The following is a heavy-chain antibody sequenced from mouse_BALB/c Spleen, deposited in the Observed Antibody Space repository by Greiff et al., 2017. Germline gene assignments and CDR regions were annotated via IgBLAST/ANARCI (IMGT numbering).Heavy chain of an antibody. CDR3: ARENSLDY. CDR2: ISSGSSTI. V-gene: IGHV5-17*02. J-gene: IGHJ4*01. Sequence: EVKLVESGGGLVQPGGSRKLSCAASGFTFSSFGMHWVRQAPEKGLEWVAYISSGSSTIYYADTVKGRFTISRDNAKNTLYLEMSSLRSEDTAMYYCARENSLDYWGQGTSVTVSS. CDR1: GFTFSSFG.